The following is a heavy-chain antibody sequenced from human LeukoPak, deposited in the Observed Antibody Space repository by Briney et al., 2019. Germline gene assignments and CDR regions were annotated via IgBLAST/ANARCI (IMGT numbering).Heavy chain of an antibody. Sequence: PGGSLRLSCAASGFTFSDYGMNWVRQAPGKGLEWVSAITGSGGRTYYADSVKGRFTISRDKSNNTLYLQMNSLRAEDTALYYCAKTGDYFDSSDYYRPDAFDIWGQGTMVTVSS. D-gene: IGHD3-22*01. CDR1: GFTFSDYG. CDR3: AKTGDYFDSSDYYRPDAFDI. V-gene: IGHV3-23*01. CDR2: ITGSGGRT. J-gene: IGHJ3*02.